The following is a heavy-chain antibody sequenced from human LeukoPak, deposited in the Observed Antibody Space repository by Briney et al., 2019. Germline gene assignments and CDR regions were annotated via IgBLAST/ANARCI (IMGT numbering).Heavy chain of an antibody. D-gene: IGHD6-13*01. Sequence: KPGGSLRLSCAASGFTFSDFYMGWIRQAPGKGLEWVSYISYRGAIYYADSVQGRFTISRDNARNSPYLQMNSLRAEDTAVYYCARDIPAAGLFFDYWGQGTLVTVSS. V-gene: IGHV3-11*04. CDR3: ARDIPAAGLFFDY. J-gene: IGHJ4*02. CDR2: ISYRGAI. CDR1: GFTFSDFY.